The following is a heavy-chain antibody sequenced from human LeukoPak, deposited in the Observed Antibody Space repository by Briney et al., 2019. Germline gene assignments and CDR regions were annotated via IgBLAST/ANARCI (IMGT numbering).Heavy chain of an antibody. CDR3: ARVGDEVAYTRGYLDH. CDR1: GFTVSSHD. D-gene: IGHD3-16*01. Sequence: PGGSLRLSCAASGFTVSSHDMSWVRQAPGKGLEWVSVIYMGGTTHYADSVKGRFTISRHSSKNTLYLQMNSLRVEDTAVYYCARVGDEVAYTRGYLDHWGQGTLVTVSS. J-gene: IGHJ4*02. CDR2: IYMGGTT. V-gene: IGHV3-53*04.